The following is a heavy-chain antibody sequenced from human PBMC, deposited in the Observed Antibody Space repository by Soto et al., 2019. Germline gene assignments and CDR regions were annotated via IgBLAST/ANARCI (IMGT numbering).Heavy chain of an antibody. CDR1: GYTFTSYG. D-gene: IGHD6-19*01. V-gene: IGHV1-18*01. J-gene: IGHJ4*02. Sequence: QVQLVQSGAEVKKPGASVKVSCKASGYTFTSYGISWVRQAPGQGHEWMGWISAYNGNTNYAQKLQGRVTMTTDTSTSTAYMELRSLRSDDTAVYYCARWAMKQWLVDPRSDYWGQGTLVTVSS. CDR2: ISAYNGNT. CDR3: ARWAMKQWLVDPRSDY.